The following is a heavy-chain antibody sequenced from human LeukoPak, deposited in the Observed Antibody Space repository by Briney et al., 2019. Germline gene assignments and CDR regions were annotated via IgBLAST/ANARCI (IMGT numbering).Heavy chain of an antibody. D-gene: IGHD6-25*01. CDR3: ARDTRLPTRLFDY. J-gene: IGHJ4*02. Sequence: PGESLRLSCAASGFFFSSYSMNWVRQAPGKGLEWVSYISSSSSTIYYTDSVKGRFTISRDNAKNSLYLQMNSLRAEDTAVYYCARDTRLPTRLFDYWGQGTLVTVSS. CDR2: ISSSSSTI. V-gene: IGHV3-48*04. CDR1: GFFFSSYS.